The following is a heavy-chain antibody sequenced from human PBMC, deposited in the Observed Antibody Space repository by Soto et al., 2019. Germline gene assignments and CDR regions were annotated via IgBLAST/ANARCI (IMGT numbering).Heavy chain of an antibody. CDR1: GYTFTSYG. J-gene: IGHJ6*02. V-gene: IGHV1-18*04. Sequence: ASVKVSCKASGYTFTSYGISWVRQAPGQGLEWMGWISAYNGNTNYAQKLQGRVTMTTDTSTSTAYMELRSLRSDDTAVYYCASSVGPGIFGVVINGPYYGMDVCGQGTTVTVSS. CDR3: ASSVGPGIFGVVINGPYYGMDV. CDR2: ISAYNGNT. D-gene: IGHD3-3*01.